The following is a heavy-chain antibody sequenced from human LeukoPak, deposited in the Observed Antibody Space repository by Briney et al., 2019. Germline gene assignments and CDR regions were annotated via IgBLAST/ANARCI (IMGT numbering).Heavy chain of an antibody. CDR2: ISAYNGNT. J-gene: IGHJ5*02. D-gene: IGHD2-2*01. Sequence: ASVKVSCKASGYTFTSYGISWVRQAPGQGLEWRGWISAYNGNTNYAQKLQGRVTMTTDTSTSTAYMELRSLRSDDTAVYYCARDSCSSTSCYLGWFDPWGQGTLVTVSS. V-gene: IGHV1-18*01. CDR3: ARDSCSSTSCYLGWFDP. CDR1: GYTFTSYG.